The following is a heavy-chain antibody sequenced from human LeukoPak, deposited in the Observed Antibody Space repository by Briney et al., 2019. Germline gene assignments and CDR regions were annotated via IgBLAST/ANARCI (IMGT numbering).Heavy chain of an antibody. Sequence: GGSLRLSCAASGFTFNDYAMSWVRQAAGKGLEWVAGISDTGRRTYYTDSVKGRFTISRDDSKKTASLQMNTLRAEDTAIYFCARHDSFIPYWGQGTLVTVSS. CDR1: GFTFNDYA. J-gene: IGHJ4*02. V-gene: IGHV3-23*01. CDR3: ARHDSFIPY. CDR2: ISDTGRRT. D-gene: IGHD3-16*02.